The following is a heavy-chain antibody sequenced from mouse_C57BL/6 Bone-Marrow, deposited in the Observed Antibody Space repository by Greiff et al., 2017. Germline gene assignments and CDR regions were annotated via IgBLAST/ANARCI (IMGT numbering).Heavy chain of an antibody. CDR1: GYTFTSYW. J-gene: IGHJ1*03. Sequence: QVQLQQPGAELVRPGSSVKLSCKASGYTFTSYWMDWVKQRPGQGLEWIGNIYPSASETHYNQKFKDKATLTVDKSPSTAYMQLSSLTSEDSAVYYCAREGDSEGWYFDVWGTGTTVTVSS. D-gene: IGHD2-13*01. V-gene: IGHV1-61*01. CDR2: IYPSASET. CDR3: AREGDSEGWYFDV.